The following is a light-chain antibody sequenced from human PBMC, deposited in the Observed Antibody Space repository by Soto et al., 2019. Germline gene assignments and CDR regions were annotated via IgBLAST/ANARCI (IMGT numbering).Light chain of an antibody. CDR2: KAS. V-gene: IGKV1-5*03. CDR3: QQYNSYSWT. J-gene: IGKJ1*01. CDR1: QSISSW. Sequence: DIQMTQSPSTLSASVGDRVTITCRASQSISSWLAWYQQNPGKAPKLLIDKASRLESGVPSRFSGSGSGTEFALTFSIIQPDDFATDYGQQYNSYSWTFGQGTKVDI.